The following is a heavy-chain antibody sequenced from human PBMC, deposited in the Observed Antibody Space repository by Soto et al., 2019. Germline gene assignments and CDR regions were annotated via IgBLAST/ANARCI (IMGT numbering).Heavy chain of an antibody. Sequence: ACGVKVSEFARTRVRQVKGKGLEWVSSISFSGNSPYYADAVKGRFGVSRDNSKNTLYLQMHGLRADDTAIYYCAKRGSSGGDGGPFYSAYWRPGTPVIVSS. V-gene: IGHV3-23*01. CDR2: ISFSGNSP. CDR1: GVKVSEFA. J-gene: IGHJ4*02. CDR3: AKRGSSGGDGGPFYSAY. D-gene: IGHD6-19*01.